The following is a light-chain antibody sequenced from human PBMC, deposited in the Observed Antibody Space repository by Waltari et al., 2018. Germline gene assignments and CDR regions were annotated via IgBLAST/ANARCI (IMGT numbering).Light chain of an antibody. Sequence: LTQSPGSLPLSPGDRATLSCRASQSISRYLAWYQQKPGKAPRLLIYGASTRATGIPDRFSGSGSGTDFSLTISGLEPEDSAVYYCQHHFRLPATFGQGTKVEIK. CDR1: QSISRY. CDR2: GAS. CDR3: QHHFRLPAT. V-gene: IGKV3-20*01. J-gene: IGKJ1*01.